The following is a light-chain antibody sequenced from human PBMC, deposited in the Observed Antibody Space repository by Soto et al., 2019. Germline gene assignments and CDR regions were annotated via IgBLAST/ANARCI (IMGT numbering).Light chain of an antibody. Sequence: DIQMTQSPSTLSASVGDRVTITCRASQRMSGWLAWYQQIPGKAPKLLIFVASTLESGVPTLFSGSGSGTEFTLTISSLQPDDFATYFCQQYISYSTFGQGTKVDIK. V-gene: IGKV1-5*01. J-gene: IGKJ1*01. CDR3: QQYISYST. CDR1: QRMSGW. CDR2: VAS.